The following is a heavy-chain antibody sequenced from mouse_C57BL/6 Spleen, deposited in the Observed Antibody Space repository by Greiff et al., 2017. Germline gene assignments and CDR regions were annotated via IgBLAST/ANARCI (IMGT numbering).Heavy chain of an antibody. V-gene: IGHV1-26*01. Sequence: EVQLQQSGPELVKPGASVKISCKASGYTFTDYYMNWVKQSHGKSLEWIGDINPNNGGTSYNQKFKGKATLTVDKSSSTAYMELRSLTSEDSAVYYCARRGACYSNLFAYWGQGTLVTVSA. J-gene: IGHJ3*01. CDR3: ARRGACYSNLFAY. CDR1: GYTFTDYY. CDR2: INPNNGGT. D-gene: IGHD2-5*01.